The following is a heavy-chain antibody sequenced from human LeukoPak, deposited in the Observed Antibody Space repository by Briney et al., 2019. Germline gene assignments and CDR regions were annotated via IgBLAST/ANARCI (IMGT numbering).Heavy chain of an antibody. CDR2: IYSSGSS. J-gene: IGHJ5*02. CDR3: ARGMRDGYNKWFDP. CDR1: GGSISSGSYY. D-gene: IGHD5-24*01. V-gene: IGHV4-61*02. Sequence: PSETLSLTCTVSGGSISSGSYYWSCIRQPAGKGLDWIGRIYSSGSSNYHPSLKSRVTISVDTSKNQFSLKLSSVTAADTAVYYCARGMRDGYNKWFDPWGQGALVTVSS.